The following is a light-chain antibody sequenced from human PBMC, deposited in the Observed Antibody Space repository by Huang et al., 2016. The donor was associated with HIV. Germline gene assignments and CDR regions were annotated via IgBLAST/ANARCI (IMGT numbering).Light chain of an antibody. Sequence: DIQMTQSPSSLSAFVGDRVIITWRAGQSVYKDRNWYQQMPGRAPKPLIYGASSLQGGVSSRFSGSCSGTDFTLTIKSLQPEDAATYFCQQSYRIPRTFGQGTLLEI. CDR1: QSVYKD. CDR2: GAS. J-gene: IGKJ2*01. CDR3: QQSYRIPRT. V-gene: IGKV1-39*01.